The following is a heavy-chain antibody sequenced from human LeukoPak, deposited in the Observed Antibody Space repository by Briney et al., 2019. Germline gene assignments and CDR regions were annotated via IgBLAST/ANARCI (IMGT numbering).Heavy chain of an antibody. CDR2: ISGSGGST. Sequence: GGSLRSPCAASGLTFSSYAMSWVRQAPGKGLEWVSAISGSGGSTYYADSVKGRFTISRDNSKNTQYLQMNSLRAEATAVYYCAKDTFSHYYDSSGYCWLGAFDFWGQGTMVTVSS. V-gene: IGHV3-23*01. CDR1: GLTFSSYA. D-gene: IGHD3-22*01. CDR3: AKDTFSHYYDSSGYCWLGAFDF. J-gene: IGHJ3*01.